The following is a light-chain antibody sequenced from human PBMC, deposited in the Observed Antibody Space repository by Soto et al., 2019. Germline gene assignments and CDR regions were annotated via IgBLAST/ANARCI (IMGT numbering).Light chain of an antibody. CDR1: TSTIGNNY. CDR2: DNN. CDR3: ATWDSSLNVGV. V-gene: IGLV1-51*01. Sequence: QSVLTQPPSVSAAPGQKVTISCSGSTSTIGNNYVSWYQHLPGTAPKLLIYDNNERPSGIPDRFFASKSGTSATLGITGLQTGDEAYYYCATWDSSLNVGVFGGGTKLTVL. J-gene: IGLJ3*02.